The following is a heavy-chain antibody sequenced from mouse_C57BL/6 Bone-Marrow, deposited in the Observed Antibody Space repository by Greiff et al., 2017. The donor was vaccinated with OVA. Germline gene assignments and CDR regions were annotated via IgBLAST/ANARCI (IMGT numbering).Heavy chain of an antibody. CDR3: ARPLFYYDYAGFAY. CDR2: INPGSGGT. J-gene: IGHJ3*01. Sequence: VQLQQSGAELVRPGTSVKVSCKASGYAFTNYLIEWVKQRPGQGLEWIGVINPGSGGTNYNEKFKGKATLTADKSSSTAYMQLSSLTSEDSAVYFCARPLFYYDYAGFAYWGQGTLVTVSA. CDR1: GYAFTNYL. V-gene: IGHV1-54*01. D-gene: IGHD2-4*01.